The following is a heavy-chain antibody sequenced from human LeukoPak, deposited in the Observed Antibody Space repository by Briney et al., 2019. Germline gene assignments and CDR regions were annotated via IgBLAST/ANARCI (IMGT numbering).Heavy chain of an antibody. CDR1: GYTFTSYG. Sequence: GASVKVSCTASGYTFTSYGISWVRQAPGQGLEWMGWISAYNGNTNYAQKLQGRVTMTTDTSTSTAYMELRSLRSDGTAVYYCVRGLASGYGSGSYSDYWGQGTLVTVSS. D-gene: IGHD3-10*01. V-gene: IGHV1-18*04. CDR3: VRGLASGYGSGSYSDY. CDR2: ISAYNGNT. J-gene: IGHJ4*02.